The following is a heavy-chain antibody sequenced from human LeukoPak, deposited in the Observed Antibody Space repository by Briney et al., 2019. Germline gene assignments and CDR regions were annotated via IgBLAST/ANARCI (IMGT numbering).Heavy chain of an antibody. Sequence: GRSLRLSCAASGFTFSSYGMHWVRQAPGKGLEWVAVIWYDGSNKYYADSVKGRFTISRDNSKNTLYLQMNSLRAEDTAVYYCARDPCSGDSCSYFDYWGQGTLVTVSS. CDR1: GFTFSSYG. D-gene: IGHD2-15*01. CDR2: IWYDGSNK. V-gene: IGHV3-33*01. J-gene: IGHJ4*02. CDR3: ARDPCSGDSCSYFDY.